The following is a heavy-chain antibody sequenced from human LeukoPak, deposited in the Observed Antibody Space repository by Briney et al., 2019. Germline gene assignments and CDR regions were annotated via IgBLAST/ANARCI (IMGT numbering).Heavy chain of an antibody. V-gene: IGHV1-2*02. J-gene: IGHJ6*02. Sequence: ASVKVSCKASGYTFTGYYMHWVRQAPGQGLEWMGWINPNSGGTNYAQKFQGRVTMTRDTSISTAYMELSRLRSDDTAVYYCARDLSYYYGMDVWGQRTTVTVSS. CDR3: ARDLSYYYGMDV. CDR2: INPNSGGT. CDR1: GYTFTGYY.